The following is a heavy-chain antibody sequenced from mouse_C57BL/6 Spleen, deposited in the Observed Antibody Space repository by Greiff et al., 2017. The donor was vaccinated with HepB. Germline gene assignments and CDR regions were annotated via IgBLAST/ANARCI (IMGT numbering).Heavy chain of an antibody. CDR3: ARNRYYYGSGYFDV. CDR1: GFTFSDYG. CDR2: ISSGSSTI. V-gene: IGHV5-17*01. D-gene: IGHD1-1*01. Sequence: EVQGVESGGGLVKPGGSLKLSCAASGFTFSDYGMHWVRQAPEKGLEWVAYISSGSSTIYYADTVKGRFTISRDNAKNTLFLQMTSLRSEDTAMYYCARNRYYYGSGYFDVWGTGTTVTVSS. J-gene: IGHJ1*03.